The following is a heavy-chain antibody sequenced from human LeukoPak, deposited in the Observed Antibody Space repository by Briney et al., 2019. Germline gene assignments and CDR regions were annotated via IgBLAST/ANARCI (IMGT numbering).Heavy chain of an antibody. J-gene: IGHJ4*02. CDR2: FYHGGNT. CDR1: GGSISSGDYS. CDR3: ARAPGYYGAGIPYFDY. D-gene: IGHD3-10*01. V-gene: IGHV4-30-2*01. Sequence: PSQTLSLTCAVSGGSISSGDYSWGWIRQPPGKGLEWIGYFYHGGNTYYNPSLKSRVTISVDRSNNQFSLRLTSVTAADTAVYYCARAPGYYGAGIPYFDYWGQGTLVTVSS.